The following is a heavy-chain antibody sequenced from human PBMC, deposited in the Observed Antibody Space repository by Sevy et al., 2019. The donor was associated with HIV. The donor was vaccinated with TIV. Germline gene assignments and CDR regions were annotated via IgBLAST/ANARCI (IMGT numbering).Heavy chain of an antibody. Sequence: ASVKVSCKVSGYTLTELSMHWVRQAPGKGLEWMGTFDPEDDETIYAQKFQGRVTITEDTSTDAAYMELSSLRSEDTAAYYCATTKHYYDSSGYPFDYWGQGTLVTVSS. CDR2: FDPEDDET. V-gene: IGHV1-24*01. D-gene: IGHD3-22*01. J-gene: IGHJ4*02. CDR3: ATTKHYYDSSGYPFDY. CDR1: GYTLTELS.